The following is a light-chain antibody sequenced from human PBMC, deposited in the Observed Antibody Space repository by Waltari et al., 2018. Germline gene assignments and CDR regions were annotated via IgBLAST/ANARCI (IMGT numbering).Light chain of an antibody. CDR2: AAS. V-gene: IGKV1-8*01. J-gene: IGKJ2*01. CDR1: QGISRY. Sequence: AIRMTQSPSSFSASTGDRVTITCRASQGISRYLAWYQQKPGKAPKLLIYAASTLQRGVPSRFSGSGSGTDFTLTISCLQSEDFATYYCQQYYSYPYTFGQGTKLEIK. CDR3: QQYYSYPYT.